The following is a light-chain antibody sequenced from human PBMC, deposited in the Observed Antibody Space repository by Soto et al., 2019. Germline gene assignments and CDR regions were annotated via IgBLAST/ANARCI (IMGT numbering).Light chain of an antibody. CDR1: QSVSNNY. V-gene: IGKV3-20*01. Sequence: EIVLMQSPGTLSLSPGERATLSCRASQSVSNNYVAWYQQQPGQAPRLLIAGASSSDTGIPDRFSGSGSGTDFTLTISRLEPEDFAVYYCQPSYSTPYTFGQGTKLEIK. CDR2: GAS. J-gene: IGKJ2*01. CDR3: QPSYSTPYT.